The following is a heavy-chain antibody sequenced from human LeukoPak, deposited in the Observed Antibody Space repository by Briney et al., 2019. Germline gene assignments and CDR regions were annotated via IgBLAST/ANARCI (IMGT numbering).Heavy chain of an antibody. CDR3: AKDHYYDSSGYDH. J-gene: IGHJ4*02. CDR1: GFTFDDYA. CDR2: ISWNSGSI. Sequence: PGGSLRLSCAASGFTFDDYAMHWVRQAPGKGLAWVSGISWNSGSIGYADSVKGRFTISRGNAKNSLYLQMNSLRAEDTALYYCAKDHYYDSSGYDHWGQGTLVTVSS. D-gene: IGHD3-22*01. V-gene: IGHV3-9*01.